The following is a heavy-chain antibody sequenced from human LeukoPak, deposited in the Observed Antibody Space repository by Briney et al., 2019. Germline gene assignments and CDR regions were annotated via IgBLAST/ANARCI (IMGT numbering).Heavy chain of an antibody. CDR1: GYSISSGYY. CDR2: IYHSGST. V-gene: IGHV4-38-2*02. D-gene: IGHD3-10*01. Sequence: PSETLSLTCTVSGYSISSGYYWGWIRQPPGKGLEWIGSIYHSGSTYYNPSLKSRVTISVDTSKNQFSLKLSSVTAADTAVYYCARDRGQGSPHFDYWGQGTLVTVSS. CDR3: ARDRGQGSPHFDY. J-gene: IGHJ4*02.